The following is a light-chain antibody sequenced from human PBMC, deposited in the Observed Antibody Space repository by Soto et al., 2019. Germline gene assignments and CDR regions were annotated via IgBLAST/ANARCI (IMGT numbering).Light chain of an antibody. J-gene: IGKJ1*01. CDR1: QSVSSN. V-gene: IGKV3-15*01. CDR2: STS. Sequence: EIVMTQSPATLSVSPGERATLSCRASQSVSSNLAWFQQKPGQAPRLLMYSTSTRATGIPVRFSGSGSGTEFTLTISSLQSEDFAVYYCQQYNDRPGTFGQGTKVEI. CDR3: QQYNDRPGT.